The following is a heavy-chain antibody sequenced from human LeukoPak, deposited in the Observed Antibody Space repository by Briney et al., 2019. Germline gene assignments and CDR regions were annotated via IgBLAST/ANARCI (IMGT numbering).Heavy chain of an antibody. CDR1: GFTFSNYS. CDR3: ARAILYDSSGYYYPRV. D-gene: IGHD3-22*01. V-gene: IGHV3-21*01. Sequence: GGSLRLSCAASGFTFSNYSMNWVRQAPGKGLEWVSSISSSSSYIYYADSVKGRFTISRDNAKNSLYLQMNSLRAEDTAVYYCARAILYDSSGYYYPRVWGQGTLVTVSS. CDR2: ISSSSSYI. J-gene: IGHJ4*02.